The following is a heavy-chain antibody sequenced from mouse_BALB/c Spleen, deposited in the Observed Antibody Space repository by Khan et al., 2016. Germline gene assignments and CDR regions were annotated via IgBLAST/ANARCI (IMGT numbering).Heavy chain of an antibody. V-gene: IGHV14-3*02. Sequence: EVQLQESGAELVKPGASVKLSCTASGFNIKDTYMHWVKQRPEQGLEWIGRIDPANGNTKYDPKFQGKATITADTSSNTAYLQLSSLTSEDTAVYYWAEWELGRAWFAYWGQGTLVTVSA. CDR1: GFNIKDTY. D-gene: IGHD4-1*01. J-gene: IGHJ3*01. CDR3: AEWELGRAWFAY. CDR2: IDPANGNT.